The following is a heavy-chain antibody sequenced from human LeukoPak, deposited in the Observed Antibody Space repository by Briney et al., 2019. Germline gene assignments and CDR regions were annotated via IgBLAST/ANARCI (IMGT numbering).Heavy chain of an antibody. Sequence: SETLSLTCAVYGGSFSGYYWSWIRQPPGKGLEWIGEINHSGSTNYNPPLKSRVTISVDTSKNQFSLKLSSVTAADTAVYYCARGRAAAAYWGQGTLVTVSS. J-gene: IGHJ4*02. CDR1: GGSFSGYY. CDR2: INHSGST. D-gene: IGHD6-13*01. V-gene: IGHV4-34*01. CDR3: ARGRAAAAY.